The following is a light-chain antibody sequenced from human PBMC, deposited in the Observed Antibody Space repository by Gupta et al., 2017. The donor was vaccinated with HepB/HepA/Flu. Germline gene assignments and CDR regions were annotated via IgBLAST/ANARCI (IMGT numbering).Light chain of an antibody. CDR3: QSYDSSLSEV. V-gene: IGLV1-40*01. Sequence: QSVLTQPPSVSGAPGQRVTISCTGRSTNIGAGYDVHWYQQLPGTAPKILIYGNSNRPSGVPYRFSVSKSGTSASLSITGLQAEDESDYYCQSYDSSLSEVFGTGTKVTVL. CDR1: STNIGAGYD. J-gene: IGLJ1*01. CDR2: GNS.